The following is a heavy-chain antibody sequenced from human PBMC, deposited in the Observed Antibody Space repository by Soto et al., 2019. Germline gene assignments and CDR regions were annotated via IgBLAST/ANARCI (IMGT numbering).Heavy chain of an antibody. V-gene: IGHV3-23*01. J-gene: IGHJ6*03. CDR2: ISGSGGST. CDR3: ASTDFLRIAVVVAAGTMDV. D-gene: IGHD2-15*01. Sequence: EVQLLESGGDLVQPGESLRLSCAASGFTFSRYAVSWVRQAPGKGLEWVSAISGSGGSTYYADSVKGRFTISRDNSKNTLYLQMNSLRAEDTAVYYCASTDFLRIAVVVAAGTMDVWGKGTTVTVSS. CDR1: GFTFSRYA.